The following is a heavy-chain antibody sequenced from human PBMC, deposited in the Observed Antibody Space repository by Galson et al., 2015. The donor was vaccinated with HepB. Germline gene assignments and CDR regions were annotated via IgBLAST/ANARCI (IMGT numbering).Heavy chain of an antibody. Sequence: SLRLSCAASGFTVSSNYMSWVRQAPGKGLEWVSVIYSGGSTYYADSVKGRFTISRDNSKNTLYLQMNSLRAEDTAVYYCAREFYGDYKLRPLQLFDYWGQGTLVTVSS. V-gene: IGHV3-66*02. CDR3: AREFYGDYKLRPLQLFDY. CDR2: IYSGGST. J-gene: IGHJ4*02. CDR1: GFTVSSNY. D-gene: IGHD4-17*01.